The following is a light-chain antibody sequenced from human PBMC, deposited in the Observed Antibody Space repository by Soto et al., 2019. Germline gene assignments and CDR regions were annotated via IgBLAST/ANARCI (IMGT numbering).Light chain of an antibody. CDR2: DAS. Sequence: EIVLTQSPGTLPLSPVERATLSCSPSQSVSSSYLAWYQQKRGQAPRLLIYDASTRATGIPDRFSGSGSGADFTLTISGLEPEDFAVYYCQQRSNWSWTFGQGTKVE. CDR1: QSVSSSY. J-gene: IGKJ1*01. CDR3: QQRSNWSWT. V-gene: IGKV3D-20*02.